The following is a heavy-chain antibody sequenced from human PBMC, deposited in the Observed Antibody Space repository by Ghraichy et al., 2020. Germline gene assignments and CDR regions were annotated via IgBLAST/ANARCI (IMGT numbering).Heavy chain of an antibody. V-gene: IGHV4-34*01. Sequence: SQTLSLTCAVYGGSFSGYYWSWIRQPPGKGLEWIGEINHSGSTNYNPSLKSRVTISVDTSKNQFSLKLSSVTAADTAVYYCARAPVPDFWSGWMYYYYYGMDVWGQGTTVTVSS. J-gene: IGHJ6*02. D-gene: IGHD3-3*01. CDR2: INHSGST. CDR1: GGSFSGYY. CDR3: ARAPVPDFWSGWMYYYYYGMDV.